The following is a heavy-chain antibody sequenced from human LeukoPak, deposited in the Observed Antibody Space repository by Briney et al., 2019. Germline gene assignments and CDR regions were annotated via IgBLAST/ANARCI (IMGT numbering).Heavy chain of an antibody. D-gene: IGHD2-8*01. CDR2: MSPKSGNT. Sequence: GASVKVSCKASGHTFTSHDINWVRQATGLGLEWLGWMSPKSGNTGYAQKFQGRVTMTRDTSISTAYMELSSLRFDDTAVYFCTREKDCADGISYEDWGQGTLVTVSS. J-gene: IGHJ4*02. V-gene: IGHV1-8*01. CDR1: GHTFTSHD. CDR3: TREKDCADGISYED.